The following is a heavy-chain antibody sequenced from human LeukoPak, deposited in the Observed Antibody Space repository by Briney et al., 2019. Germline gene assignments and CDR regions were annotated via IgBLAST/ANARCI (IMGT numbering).Heavy chain of an antibody. CDR1: GYTFTGYY. CDR2: INPNSGGT. CDR3: ARDLLYGDALDS. Sequence: ASVKVSCKASGYTFTGYYMHWVRQAPGQGLEWMGWINPNSGGTNYAQKFQGRVTMTRDTSISTAYMELSRLRSDDTAVYYCARDLLYGDALDSWGQGTLVTVSS. D-gene: IGHD4-17*01. V-gene: IGHV1-2*02. J-gene: IGHJ4*02.